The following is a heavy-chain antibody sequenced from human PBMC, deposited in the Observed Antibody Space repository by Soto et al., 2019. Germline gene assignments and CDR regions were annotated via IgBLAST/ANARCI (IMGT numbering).Heavy chain of an antibody. Sequence: PSETLSLTCTVPCGSMTTGDQYWTWIRHRPGEGLEWFGYINHRGSLYYNPSLESRVSMSVDTSKNQFSLNLSSVTAADTAVYYCARELPQRQGRNMDVWGQGTTVTVSS. CDR1: CGSMTTGDQY. V-gene: IGHV4-31*03. J-gene: IGHJ6*02. D-gene: IGHD1-1*01. CDR3: ARELPQRQGRNMDV. CDR2: INHRGSL.